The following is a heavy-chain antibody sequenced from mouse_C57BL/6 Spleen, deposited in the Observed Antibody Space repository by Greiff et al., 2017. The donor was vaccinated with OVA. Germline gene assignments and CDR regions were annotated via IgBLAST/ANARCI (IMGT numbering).Heavy chain of an antibody. CDR1: GYTFTSYW. J-gene: IGHJ1*03. V-gene: IGHV1-52*01. D-gene: IGHD1-1*01. Sequence: QVQLQQPGAELVRPGSSVKLSCKASGYTFTSYWMHWVKQRPIQGLEWIVNIDPSDSETHYNQKFKDKATLTVDKSSSTAYMQLSSLTSEDSAVYYCARAGTTVWYFDVWGTGTTVTVSS. CDR3: ARAGTTVWYFDV. CDR2: IDPSDSET.